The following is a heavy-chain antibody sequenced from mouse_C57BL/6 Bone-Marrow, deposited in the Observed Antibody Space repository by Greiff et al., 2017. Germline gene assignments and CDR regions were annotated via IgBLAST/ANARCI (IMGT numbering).Heavy chain of an antibody. J-gene: IGHJ4*01. D-gene: IGHD1-1*01. V-gene: IGHV14-3*01. Sequence: VQLQQSVAERVRPGASVKLSCTASGFNIKNTYMHWVKQRPEQGLEWIGRIDPANGNTKYAPKFQGKATITADTSSNTAYLQLSSLTSEDTAIYYCARPRYGSQANCVFSYAMDYCGQGTSVTVSS. CDR3: ARPRYGSQANCVFSYAMDY. CDR2: IDPANGNT. CDR1: GFNIKNTY.